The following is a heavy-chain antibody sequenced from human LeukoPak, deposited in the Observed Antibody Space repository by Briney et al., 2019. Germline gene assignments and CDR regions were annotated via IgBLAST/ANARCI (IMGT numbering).Heavy chain of an antibody. CDR2: INTSGTT. V-gene: IGHV4-4*07. D-gene: IGHD5-12*01. J-gene: IGHJ4*02. CDR3: ARGSGYSRFDY. Sequence: PSETLSLTCTVSSGSISDYYWSWIRQPAGKGLEWIGRINTSGTTNYNPSLKSRVTISVDKSKNQVSLRLNSVTAADTAVYYCARGSGYSRFDYWGRGTLVTVSS. CDR1: SGSISDYY.